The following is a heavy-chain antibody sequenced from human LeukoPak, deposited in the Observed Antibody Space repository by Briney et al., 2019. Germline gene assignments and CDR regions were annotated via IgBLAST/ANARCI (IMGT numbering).Heavy chain of an antibody. CDR1: GFTFSSYA. CDR2: IWYDGSNK. Sequence: PGGSLRLSCAASGFTFSSYAMHWVRQAPGKGLEWVAVIWYDGSNKYYADSVKGRFTISRDNSNNILYLQMNSLRVEDTAVFYCARGRDGTDYFDHWGQGTLVTVSS. J-gene: IGHJ4*02. CDR3: ARGRDGTDYFDH. D-gene: IGHD5-24*01. V-gene: IGHV3-33*08.